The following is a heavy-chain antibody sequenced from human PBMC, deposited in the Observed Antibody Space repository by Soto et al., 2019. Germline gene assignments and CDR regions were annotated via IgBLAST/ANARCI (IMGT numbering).Heavy chain of an antibody. D-gene: IGHD6-13*01. CDR1: GFTFTDYG. CDR3: ARAPYLSSWPYYFDY. J-gene: IGHJ4*02. CDR2: LLYNGYTQ. V-gene: IGHV3-30*04. Sequence: QVQLVESGGGVVQPGRSLRLSCAASGFTFTDYGLHWVRQAPDKGLEWVAVLLYNGYTQYYADSVKGRFTISGDNSKNTLYLQMDSLQPEDTAVYYCARAPYLSSWPYYFDYGGLGTLVAVTS.